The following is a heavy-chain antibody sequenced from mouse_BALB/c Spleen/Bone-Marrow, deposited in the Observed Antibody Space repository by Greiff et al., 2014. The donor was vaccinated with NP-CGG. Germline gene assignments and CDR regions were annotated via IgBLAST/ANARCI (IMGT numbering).Heavy chain of an antibody. V-gene: IGHV14-3*02. CDR1: GFNIKDTY. J-gene: IGHJ4*01. CDR2: IDPANGNT. D-gene: IGHD2-2*01. Sequence: EVQLQQSGAELVKPGASAKLPCTASGFNIKDTYMHWVKQRPEQGLEWIGGIDPANGNTKYDPKFQGKATITADTSSNTAYLQLSSLTSGDTAVYYCARWLLPYGLDYWGQGTSVTVSS. CDR3: ARWLLPYGLDY.